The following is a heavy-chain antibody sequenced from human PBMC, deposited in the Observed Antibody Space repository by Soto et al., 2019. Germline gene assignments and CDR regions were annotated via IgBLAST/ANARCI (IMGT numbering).Heavy chain of an antibody. CDR3: AKDAGAYYYYYGMDV. J-gene: IGHJ6*02. D-gene: IGHD3-10*01. CDR1: GFTFSGYG. V-gene: IGHV3-30*18. Sequence: GGSLRLSCAASGFTFSGYGMHWVRQSPGKGLEWVAVISYDGSNKYYADSVKGRFTISRDNSKNTLYLQMNSLRAEDTAVYYCAKDAGAYYYYYGMDVWGQGTTVTVSS. CDR2: ISYDGSNK.